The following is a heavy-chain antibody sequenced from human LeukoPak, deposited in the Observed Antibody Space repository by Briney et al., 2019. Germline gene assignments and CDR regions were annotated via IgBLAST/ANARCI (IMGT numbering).Heavy chain of an antibody. V-gene: IGHV1-2*02. J-gene: IGHJ6*03. Sequence: ASVKVSCKASGYTFTGYCMHWVRQAPGQGLEWMGWINPNSGGTNYAQKFQGRVTMTRDTSISTAYMELSRLRSDDTAVYYCASLGYCSSTSCPSYYYYYYMDVWGKGTTVTVSS. CDR1: GYTFTGYC. CDR3: ASLGYCSSTSCPSYYYYYYMDV. D-gene: IGHD2-2*01. CDR2: INPNSGGT.